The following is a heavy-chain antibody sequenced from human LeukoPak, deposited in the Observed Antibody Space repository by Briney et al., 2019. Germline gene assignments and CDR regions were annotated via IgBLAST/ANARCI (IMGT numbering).Heavy chain of an antibody. Sequence: GRSLRLSCAASGFTFSSYGMNWVRQAPGQGLEWVSSIGSTTTYIYHADSVKGRFTISRDNAKNSLYLQMNSLRAEDTARYYCARGLSSSSSVFAYWGQGTLVTVSS. J-gene: IGHJ4*02. D-gene: IGHD6-6*01. CDR2: IGSTTTYI. V-gene: IGHV3-21*01. CDR1: GFTFSSYG. CDR3: ARGLSSSSSVFAY.